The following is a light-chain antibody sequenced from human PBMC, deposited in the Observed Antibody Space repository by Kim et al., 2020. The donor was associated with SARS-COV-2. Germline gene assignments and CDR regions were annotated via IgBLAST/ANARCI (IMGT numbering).Light chain of an antibody. CDR3: QAWDSSTDVV. J-gene: IGLJ2*01. V-gene: IGLV3-1*01. CDR2: QDS. CDR1: KLGDKY. Sequence: SYELTQPPSVSVSPGQTASITCSGDKLGDKYACWYQQKPGQSPVLVIYQDSKRPSVIPERFSGSNSGNTATLTISGTQAMDEADYYCQAWDSSTDVVFGGGTQLTVL.